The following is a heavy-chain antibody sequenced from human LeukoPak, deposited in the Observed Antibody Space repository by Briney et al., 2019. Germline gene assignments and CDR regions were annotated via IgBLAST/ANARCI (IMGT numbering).Heavy chain of an antibody. J-gene: IGHJ4*02. CDR3: AREEALGSGSFDY. CDR1: GGSISSYY. V-gene: IGHV4-59*01. CDR2: IFYSGRT. Sequence: SETLSLTCSVSGGSISSYYWSWIRQPPGKGLEWIGYIFYSGRTSYNPSLKSRVTLSVDTSKNQFSLRLSSVTAADTAVYYCAREEALGSGSFDYWGQGTLVTVSS. D-gene: IGHD1-26*01.